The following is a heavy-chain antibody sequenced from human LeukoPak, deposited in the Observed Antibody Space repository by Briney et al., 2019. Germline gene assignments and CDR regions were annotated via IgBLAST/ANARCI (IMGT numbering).Heavy chain of an antibody. J-gene: IGHJ4*02. CDR3: GRRFDS. Sequence: AETLSLTCAVSGDSISRYHWTWIRQPPGKGLEYIGYIFSTGNTNYNPSLQSRVTISLDTSKNQFSLMLNSVTAADTAVYYCGRRFDSWGQGTLVTVSS. CDR2: IFSTGNT. V-gene: IGHV4-59*08. CDR1: GDSISRYH.